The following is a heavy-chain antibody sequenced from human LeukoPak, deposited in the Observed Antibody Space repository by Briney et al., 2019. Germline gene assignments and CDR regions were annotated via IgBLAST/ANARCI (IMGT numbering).Heavy chain of an antibody. Sequence: GASVKVSCKASGYTFTSYGISWVRQAPGQGLEWMGWISAYNGNTNYAQKLQGRVTMTTDTSTSTAYMELRSLRSDDTAVYYCARTGEIVPAATEYYFDYWGQGTLVTVSS. V-gene: IGHV1-18*01. CDR3: ARTGEIVPAATEYYFDY. D-gene: IGHD2-2*01. CDR2: ISAYNGNT. CDR1: GYTFTSYG. J-gene: IGHJ4*02.